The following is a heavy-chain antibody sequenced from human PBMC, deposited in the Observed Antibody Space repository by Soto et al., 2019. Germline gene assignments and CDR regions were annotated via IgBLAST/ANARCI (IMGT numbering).Heavy chain of an antibody. Sequence: QVQLVESGGGVVQPGRSLRLSCAASGFTFSSYGMQGVRQAPGKGLEWVAVISYDGSNKYYADSVKGRFTISRDNSKNTLYLQMNSLRAEGTAVYYCAKGGSGYAMVWGQGTTVTVSS. CDR1: GFTFSSYG. V-gene: IGHV3-30*18. J-gene: IGHJ6*02. CDR2: ISYDGSNK. D-gene: IGHD5-12*01. CDR3: AKGGSGYAMV.